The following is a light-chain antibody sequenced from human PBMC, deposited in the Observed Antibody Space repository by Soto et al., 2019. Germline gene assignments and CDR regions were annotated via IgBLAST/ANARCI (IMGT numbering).Light chain of an antibody. J-gene: IGKJ2*01. V-gene: IGKV3-20*01. CDR3: QQYGSSPPAPDT. CDR1: QSVSSSY. Sequence: EIVLTQSPGTLSLSPGERATLSCRASQSVSSSYLAWYQQKPGQAPRLLIYGASSRATGIPDRFSGSGSGIDFTLTISRLEPEDFAVYYCQQYGSSPPAPDTFGQGTKLEIK. CDR2: GAS.